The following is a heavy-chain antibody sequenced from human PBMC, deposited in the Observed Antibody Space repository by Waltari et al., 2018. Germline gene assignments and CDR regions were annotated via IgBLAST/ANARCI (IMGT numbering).Heavy chain of an antibody. CDR1: GDSMSNTDW. CDR2: VQRSGRT. J-gene: IGHJ4*02. Sequence: QLQLQESGPGLVKPSGTLSLTCAVSGDSMSNTDWWSWVRQPPGKGLEWIGQVQRSGRTNYNPSFASRVSVSVDTSSNQFSLKVTSATAADTAVYFCARDRGRGIYLDSWGQGTLVTVS. D-gene: IGHD2-15*01. CDR3: ARDRGRGIYLDS. V-gene: IGHV4-4*02.